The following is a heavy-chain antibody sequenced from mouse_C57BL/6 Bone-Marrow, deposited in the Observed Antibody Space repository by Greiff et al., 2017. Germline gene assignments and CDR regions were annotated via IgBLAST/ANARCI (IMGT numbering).Heavy chain of an antibody. CDR3: ARKWRSYFDY. V-gene: IGHV1-59*01. J-gene: IGHJ2*01. CDR2: IDPSDSYT. D-gene: IGHD1-3*01. Sequence: VQLQQPGAELVRPGTSVKLSCKASGYTFTSYWMHWVKQRPGQGLEWIGVIDPSDSYTNYNQKFKGKATLTVDTSSSTAYMQLSSLTSEDSAVYYCARKWRSYFDYWGQGTTLTVSS. CDR1: GYTFTSYW.